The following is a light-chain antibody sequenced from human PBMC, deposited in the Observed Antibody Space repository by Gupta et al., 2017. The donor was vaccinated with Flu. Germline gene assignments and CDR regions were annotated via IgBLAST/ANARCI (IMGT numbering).Light chain of an antibody. CDR2: KEN. CDR3: HSADSSGYYYV. Sequence: SYEVTQPPSVSVSPGQTARITCSGDALPNQYSYWYQQKPGQAPILLIYKENERPSGIPERFSGSSSGTTVTLTISGVQAEEEADYYCHSADSSGYYYVFGGGTTVTVL. CDR1: ALPNQY. V-gene: IGLV3-25*02. J-gene: IGLJ1*01.